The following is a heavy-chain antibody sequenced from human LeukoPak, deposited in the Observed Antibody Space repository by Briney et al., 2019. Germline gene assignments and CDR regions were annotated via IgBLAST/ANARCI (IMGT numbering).Heavy chain of an antibody. D-gene: IGHD3-3*01. Sequence: TSETLSLTCTVSGGSISSSSYYWGWIRQPPGKGLEWIGSIYYSGSTYYNPSLKSRVTISVDTSKNQFSLKLSSVTAADTAVYYCARDFWSGYHIFDYWGQGTLVTVSS. CDR3: ARDFWSGYHIFDY. CDR2: IYYSGST. V-gene: IGHV4-39*07. CDR1: GGSISSSSYY. J-gene: IGHJ4*02.